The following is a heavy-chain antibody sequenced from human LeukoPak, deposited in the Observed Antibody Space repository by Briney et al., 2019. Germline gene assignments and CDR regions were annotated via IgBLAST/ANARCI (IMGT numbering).Heavy chain of an antibody. D-gene: IGHD3-16*01. CDR1: GFTFSDYY. CDR3: ARGVFSDY. J-gene: IGHJ4*02. Sequence: GGSLRLSCAASGFTFSDYYISWICQAPGKGLEWIAHISSSGNTLYYADSVKGRFTISRDNAKNSLYLQMSSLRVEDTAVYYCARGVFSDYWGRGAQVTVSS. V-gene: IGHV3-11*01. CDR2: ISSSGNTL.